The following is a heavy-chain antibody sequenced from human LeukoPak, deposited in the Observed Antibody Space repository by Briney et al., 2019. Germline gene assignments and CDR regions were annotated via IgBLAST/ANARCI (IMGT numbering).Heavy chain of an antibody. V-gene: IGHV3-21*01. J-gene: IGHJ5*01. CDR3: ARSFYDILTGDYIGDNWFDS. CDR2: ISSSSSFI. Sequence: GGPLRLSCAASGFTFSSYTMNWVRQVPGKGLEWVSSISSSSSFIFYAESLQGRFTSSRDNAKNSLFLQMNSLRAEDTAVYYCARSFYDILTGDYIGDNWFDSWGQGTLVTVSS. CDR1: GFTFSSYT. D-gene: IGHD3-9*01.